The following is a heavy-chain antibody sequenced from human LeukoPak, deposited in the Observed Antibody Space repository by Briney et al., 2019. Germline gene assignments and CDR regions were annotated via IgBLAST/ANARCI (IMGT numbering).Heavy chain of an antibody. CDR2: IGGSGGKT. J-gene: IGHJ3*02. CDR1: GFTFSSYA. D-gene: IGHD5-18*01. CDR3: AKDRGYSYGWLSAFDI. V-gene: IGHV3-43*02. Sequence: GGSLRLSCAASGFTFSSYAMSWVRQAPGRGLEWVSSIGGSGGKTYYADSVKGRFTISRDNSKNSLYLQMNSLRTEDTALYYCAKDRGYSYGWLSAFDIWGQGTMVTVSS.